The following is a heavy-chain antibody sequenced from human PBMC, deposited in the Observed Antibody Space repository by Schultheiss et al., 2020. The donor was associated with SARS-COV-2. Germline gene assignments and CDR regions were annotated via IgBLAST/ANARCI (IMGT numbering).Heavy chain of an antibody. Sequence: SETLSLTCAVSGYSISSGYYWGWIRQPPGKGLEWIGYIYYSGSTNYNPSLKSRVTISVDTSKNQFSLKLSSVTAADTAVYYCARGQGEATPSNWFDPWGQGTLVTVSS. D-gene: IGHD5-12*01. J-gene: IGHJ5*02. CDR2: IYYSGST. CDR1: GYSISSGYY. CDR3: ARGQGEATPSNWFDP. V-gene: IGHV4-38-2*01.